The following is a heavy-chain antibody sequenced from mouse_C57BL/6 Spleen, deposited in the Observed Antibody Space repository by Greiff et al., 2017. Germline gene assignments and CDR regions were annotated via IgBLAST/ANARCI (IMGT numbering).Heavy chain of an antibody. CDR2: IDPENGDT. D-gene: IGHD2-10*02. V-gene: IGHV14-4*01. CDR3: TTGSIYAMDY. J-gene: IGHJ4*01. Sequence: DVKLVESGAELVRPGASVKLSCTASGFNIKDDYMHWVKQRPEQGLEWIGWIDPENGDTEYASKFQGKATITADTSSNTAYLQLSSLTSEDTAVYYCTTGSIYAMDYWGQGTSVTVSS. CDR1: GFNIKDDY.